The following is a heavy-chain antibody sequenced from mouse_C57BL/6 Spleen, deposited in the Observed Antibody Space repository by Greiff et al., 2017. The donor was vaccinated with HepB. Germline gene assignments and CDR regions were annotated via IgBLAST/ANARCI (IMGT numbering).Heavy chain of an antibody. Sequence: QVQLQQPGAELVRPGSSVKLSCKASGYTFTSYWMHWVKQRPIQGLEWIGNIDPSDSETHYNQKFKDKATLTVDKSSSTAYMQLSSLTSEDSAVYCCAGGSDYSMDYWGQGTSVTVSS. CDR3: AGGSDYSMDY. CDR2: IDPSDSET. CDR1: GYTFTSYW. V-gene: IGHV1-52*01. D-gene: IGHD3-2*02. J-gene: IGHJ4*01.